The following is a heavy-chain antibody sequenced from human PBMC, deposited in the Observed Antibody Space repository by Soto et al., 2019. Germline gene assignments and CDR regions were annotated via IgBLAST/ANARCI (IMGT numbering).Heavy chain of an antibody. Sequence: SETLSLTCAVSGGSISSGGYSWSWIRQPPGKGLEWIGYIYHSGSTYYNPSLKSRVTISVDRSKNQFSLKLSSVTAADTAVYYCARGSGDILTGLDYWGQGTLVTVSS. CDR2: IYHSGST. V-gene: IGHV4-30-2*01. D-gene: IGHD3-9*01. CDR3: ARGSGDILTGLDY. J-gene: IGHJ4*02. CDR1: GGSISSGGYS.